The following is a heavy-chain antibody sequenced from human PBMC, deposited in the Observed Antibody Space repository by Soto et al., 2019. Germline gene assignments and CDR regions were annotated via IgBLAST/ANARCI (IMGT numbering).Heavy chain of an antibody. CDR3: AKDQGSGSVIDY. Sequence: QVQLVESGGGVVQPGRSLRLSCAASGFIFSSYDMHWVRQAPGKGLEWVAAISYDGSNKYYADSVKGRFTISRDNSKNTLYLQMNSLRAEDTAVYYCAKDQGSGSVIDYWGQGTLVTVSS. J-gene: IGHJ4*02. CDR1: GFIFSSYD. CDR2: ISYDGSNK. V-gene: IGHV3-30*18. D-gene: IGHD1-26*01.